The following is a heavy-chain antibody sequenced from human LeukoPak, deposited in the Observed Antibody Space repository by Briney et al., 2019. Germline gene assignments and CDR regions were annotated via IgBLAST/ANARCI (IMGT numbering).Heavy chain of an antibody. Sequence: AGGSLRLSCAASGFTFSSYSMNWVRQAPGKGLEWVSYISSSSSYKYYADSVKGRLTISRDNGKNSLYLQMNSLRAEDTAVYYCAGYSSSWYVVDYYYGMDVWGQGTTVTVS. CDR2: ISSSSSYK. CDR3: AGYSSSWYVVDYYYGMDV. CDR1: GFTFSSYS. V-gene: IGHV3-21*01. D-gene: IGHD6-13*01. J-gene: IGHJ6*02.